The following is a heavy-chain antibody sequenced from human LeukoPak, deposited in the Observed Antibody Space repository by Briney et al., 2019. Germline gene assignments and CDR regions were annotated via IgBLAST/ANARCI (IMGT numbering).Heavy chain of an antibody. Sequence: PSETLSLTCTVPGYSISSGYYWGWIRQPPGKGLEWSGSIYHSGSTYYNPSLKSRVTISVDTSKNQFSLKLSSVTAADTAVYYCARGSDFWSGYFCLFDYWGQGTLVTVSS. J-gene: IGHJ4*02. CDR1: GYSISSGYY. V-gene: IGHV4-38-2*02. D-gene: IGHD3-3*01. CDR2: IYHSGST. CDR3: ARGSDFWSGYFCLFDY.